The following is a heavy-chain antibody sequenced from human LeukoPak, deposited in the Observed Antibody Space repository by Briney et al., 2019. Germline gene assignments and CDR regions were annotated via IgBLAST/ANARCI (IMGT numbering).Heavy chain of an antibody. J-gene: IGHJ4*02. CDR2: INEDGSVQ. Sequence: PGGSLRLSCAASGFIFSDYWVNWVRQVPGKGLQWVANINEDGSVQDYVASVRGRFFISRDNAKNSLYLQMNSLRVEDAAIYYCATRESSMARSHWGQGTLVTVSS. V-gene: IGHV3-7*01. D-gene: IGHD3-10*01. CDR3: ATRESSMARSH. CDR1: GFIFSDYW.